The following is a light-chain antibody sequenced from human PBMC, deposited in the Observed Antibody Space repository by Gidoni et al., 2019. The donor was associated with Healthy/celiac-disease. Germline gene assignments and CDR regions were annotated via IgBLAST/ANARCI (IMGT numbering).Light chain of an antibody. CDR3: QQYNNWPLT. V-gene: IGKV3-15*01. J-gene: IGKJ4*01. CDR2: GAS. Sequence: EIVMTQSPATLSVSPGEGATLSCRPSLSVSSNFVWYQQQPVQAPMLLIYGASTRAPGIPARFSGSWSGTEFPITISSLQSEDFAVYYCQQYNNWPLTFGGGTKMEIK. CDR1: LSVSSN.